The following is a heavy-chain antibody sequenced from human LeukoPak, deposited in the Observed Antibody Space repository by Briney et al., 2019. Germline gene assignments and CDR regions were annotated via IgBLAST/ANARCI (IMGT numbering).Heavy chain of an antibody. V-gene: IGHV4-39*01. Sequence: PSETLSLSCTVSGGSISRSSYYWGWIRQPPGKGLEWIGNIYYSGSTYYNPSLKSRVTISVDTSKNQFSLKLSSGTAADTAVYYCARLKLTGTRDDAFDIWGQGRMVTVSS. CDR1: GGSISRSSYY. J-gene: IGHJ3*02. CDR3: ARLKLTGTRDDAFDI. D-gene: IGHD1-7*01. CDR2: IYYSGST.